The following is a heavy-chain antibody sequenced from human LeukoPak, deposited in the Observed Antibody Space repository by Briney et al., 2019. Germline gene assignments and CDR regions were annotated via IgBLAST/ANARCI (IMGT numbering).Heavy chain of an antibody. Sequence: GGSLRLSCAASGFTVSSNYMSWVRQAPGKGLEWVSIIYSGGRTYYADSVKGRFAISRDNAKNSLYLQMNSLRAEDTAVYYCARDGVADYFDYWGQGTLVTVSS. V-gene: IGHV3-53*01. CDR3: ARDGVADYFDY. D-gene: IGHD6-19*01. CDR2: IYSGGRT. CDR1: GFTVSSNY. J-gene: IGHJ4*02.